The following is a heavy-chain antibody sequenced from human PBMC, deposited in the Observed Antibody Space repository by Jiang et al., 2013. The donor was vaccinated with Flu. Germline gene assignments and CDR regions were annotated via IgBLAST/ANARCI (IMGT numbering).Heavy chain of an antibody. V-gene: IGHV4-4*02. D-gene: IGHD4-17*01. CDR1: GGSISSSNW. Sequence: GPGLVKPSETLSLTCTVSGGSISSSNWWSWVRQPPGKGLEWIGEIYHSGSTNYNPSLKSRVTISVDKSKNQFSLKLSSVTAADTAVYYCARDGRATVTGTNAFDIWGQGTMVTVSS. CDR3: ARDGRATVTGTNAFDI. J-gene: IGHJ3*02. CDR2: IYHSGST.